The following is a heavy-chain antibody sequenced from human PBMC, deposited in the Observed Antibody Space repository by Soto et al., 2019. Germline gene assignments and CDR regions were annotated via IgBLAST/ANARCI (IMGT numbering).Heavy chain of an antibody. D-gene: IGHD6-19*01. J-gene: IGHJ3*02. CDR2: ISYDGSNK. Sequence: QVQLVESGGSVVQPGRSLRLSCAASGFTFSSYAMHRVRQAPGKGLEWVAVISYDGSNKYYADSVKGRFTISRDNSKNTLYPQMNSLRAEDTAVYYCARDLPGIAVAGTFDIWGQGTMVTVSS. CDR1: GFTFSSYA. V-gene: IGHV3-30-3*01. CDR3: ARDLPGIAVAGTFDI.